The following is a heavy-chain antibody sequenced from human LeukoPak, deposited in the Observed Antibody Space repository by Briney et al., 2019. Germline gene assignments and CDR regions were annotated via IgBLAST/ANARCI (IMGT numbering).Heavy chain of an antibody. CDR1: GFTFSSYW. CDR3: ARAYRYFDWADLGY. D-gene: IGHD3-9*01. Sequence: PGGSLRLSCAASGFTFSSYWMSWVRQAPGKGLEWVANIKQDGSEKYYVDSVKGRFTISRDNAKNSLYLQMNSLRAEDTAVYYCARAYRYFDWADLGYWGQGTLVTVSS. CDR2: IKQDGSEK. J-gene: IGHJ4*02. V-gene: IGHV3-7*04.